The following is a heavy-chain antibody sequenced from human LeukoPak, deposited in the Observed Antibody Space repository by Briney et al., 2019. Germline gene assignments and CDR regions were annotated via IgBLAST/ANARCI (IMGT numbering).Heavy chain of an antibody. CDR2: ISGRGGST. J-gene: IGHJ4*02. CDR3: AKSVGGTGDPVDY. Sequence: GGSLRLSCAASGFTFSSYSMNWVRQAPGKGLEWVSNISGRGGSTYYADSVKGRFTISRDNSKNTLYLQMNSLRAEDTAVYYCAKSVGGTGDPVDYWGQGTLVIVSA. V-gene: IGHV3-23*01. D-gene: IGHD6-19*01. CDR1: GFTFSSYS.